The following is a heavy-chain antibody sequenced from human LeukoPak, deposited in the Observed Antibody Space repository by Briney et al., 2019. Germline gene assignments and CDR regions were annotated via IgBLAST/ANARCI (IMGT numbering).Heavy chain of an antibody. D-gene: IGHD3-16*01. Sequence: KPSETLSLTCTVSGGSISSSTHYWGWIRQAPGKRLGCIGTIYYSGSSYYNPSLKSRVTMSVDTSKNQFSLRLSSVTAADTAVYYCARLPAITTYYYYMDVWGKGTMVTVSS. J-gene: IGHJ6*03. CDR1: GGSISSSTHY. CDR2: IYYSGSS. CDR3: ARLPAITTYYYYMDV. V-gene: IGHV4-39*01.